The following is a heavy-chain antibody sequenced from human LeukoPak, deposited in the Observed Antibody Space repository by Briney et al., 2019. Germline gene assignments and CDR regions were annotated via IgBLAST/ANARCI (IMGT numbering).Heavy chain of an antibody. CDR2: FDPDDGIT. V-gene: IGHV1-24*01. CDR1: GYTLTGLS. J-gene: IGHJ4*02. CDR3: AVLPLAMPPQYNFDY. D-gene: IGHD2-2*01. Sequence: GASVKVSCKVSGYTLTGLSIHWVRQAPGNGLEWMGGFDPDDGITIYAQKFKGRLTTTEDTSADTAYMELSSLTSEDTAIYYCAVLPLAMPPQYNFDYWGQGTLVTVSS.